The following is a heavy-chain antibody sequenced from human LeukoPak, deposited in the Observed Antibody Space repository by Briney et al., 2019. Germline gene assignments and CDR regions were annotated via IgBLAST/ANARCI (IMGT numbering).Heavy chain of an antibody. D-gene: IGHD1-26*01. CDR1: GFTFSSSA. J-gene: IGHJ4*02. CDR3: AKGGKWDVTPFDY. Sequence: GGSLRLSCAASGFTFSSSAMSWVRQVPGKGPEWVSGISASGGSTSYADSVRGRFTISRDNSKNTLYLQVNSLRAEDTAVYYCAKGGKWDVTPFDYWGQGTLVTVSS. CDR2: ISASGGST. V-gene: IGHV3-23*01.